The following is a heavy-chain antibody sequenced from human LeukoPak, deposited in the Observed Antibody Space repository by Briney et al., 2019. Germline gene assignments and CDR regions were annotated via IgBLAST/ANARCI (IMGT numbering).Heavy chain of an antibody. J-gene: IGHJ4*02. V-gene: IGHV3-21*01. CDR2: ISSSSNNI. CDR1: GFTFSTYT. Sequence: GSLRPSCAASGFTFSTYTMNWVRQAPGQGLEWVSSISSSSNNINYADSVKGRFTISRDNAMNSVHLQMNSLRVEDTAVYYCARGYQRPDYWGQGTLITVSS. D-gene: IGHD2-2*01. CDR3: ARGYQRPDY.